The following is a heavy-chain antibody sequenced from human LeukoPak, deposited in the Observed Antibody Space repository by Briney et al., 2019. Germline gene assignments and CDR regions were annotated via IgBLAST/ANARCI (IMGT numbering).Heavy chain of an antibody. D-gene: IGHD7-27*01. CDR2: ISQDASET. CDR1: GFTLNSFF. Sequence: PGGSLRLSCAASGFTLNSFFLNWVRLTPGRELEWLACISQDASETFYMDSVRGRFTISRDNTKNSLYLQMDSLRAEDTAVYFCARDLGHSRHYFEYWGQGALVTVSS. V-gene: IGHV3-7*01. CDR3: ARDLGHSRHYFEY. J-gene: IGHJ4*02.